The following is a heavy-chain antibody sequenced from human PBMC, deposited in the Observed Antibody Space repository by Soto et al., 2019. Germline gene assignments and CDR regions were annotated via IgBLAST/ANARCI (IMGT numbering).Heavy chain of an antibody. CDR2: ISWNSGSI. J-gene: IGHJ4*02. Sequence: GGSLRLSCAASGFTFDDYAMHWVRQAPGKGLEWVSGISWNSGSIGYADSVKGRFTISRDNAKNSLYLQMNSLRAEDTALYYCAKAGDTIFGVVPHVTEYYFDYWGQGTLVTVSS. CDR1: GFTFDDYA. CDR3: AKAGDTIFGVVPHVTEYYFDY. V-gene: IGHV3-9*01. D-gene: IGHD3-3*01.